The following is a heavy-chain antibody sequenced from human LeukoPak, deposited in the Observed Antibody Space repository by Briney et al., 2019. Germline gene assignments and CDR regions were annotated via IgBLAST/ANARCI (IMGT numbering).Heavy chain of an antibody. CDR3: ARQLDTANDY. V-gene: IGHV1-3*04. D-gene: IGHD1-1*01. Sequence: GASVKVSCKASGYIFTSYPIHWVRQAPGQRLEWMGWINTGNGNTKYSQRFEGRVTVTTDTSAAAAYMELSSLRSEDTAVYYCARQLDTANDYWGQGTLVTVSS. CDR1: GYIFTSYP. CDR2: INTGNGNT. J-gene: IGHJ4*02.